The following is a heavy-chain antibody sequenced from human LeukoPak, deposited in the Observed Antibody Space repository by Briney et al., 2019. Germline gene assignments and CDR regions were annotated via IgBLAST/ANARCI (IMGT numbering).Heavy chain of an antibody. V-gene: IGHV3-7*05. Sequence: GWSVSVSCAATGCIFSSYWMSWVGQAPVKELEGVANIKQDGREKYYVDSVKGRFTISRDNAKNSLYLQMNSLRAEDTAVYYCARATWELLTDYWGQGTLVTVSS. D-gene: IGHD1-26*01. CDR3: ARATWELLTDY. CDR2: IKQDGREK. J-gene: IGHJ4*02. CDR1: GCIFSSYW.